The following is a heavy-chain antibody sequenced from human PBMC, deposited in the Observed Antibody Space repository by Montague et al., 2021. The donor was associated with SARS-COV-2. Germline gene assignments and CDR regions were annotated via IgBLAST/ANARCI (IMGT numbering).Heavy chain of an antibody. Sequence: SETLSLTCAVYGGSFSGYYWSWIRQPPGTGLEWIGEINHSGSTNYNSSLKSRVTISVDTSKNQFSLKLSSVTAADMAVYYCARPLPDGTVGATDIPFDSWGQGTLVTVSS. CDR2: INHSGST. J-gene: IGHJ4*02. D-gene: IGHD2-21*02. CDR1: GGSFSGYY. CDR3: ARPLPDGTVGATDIPFDS. V-gene: IGHV4-34*01.